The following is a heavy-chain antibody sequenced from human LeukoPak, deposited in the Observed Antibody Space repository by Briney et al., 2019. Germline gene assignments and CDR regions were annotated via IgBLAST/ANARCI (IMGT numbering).Heavy chain of an antibody. CDR3: ARAPESYCSSTKCSTAEYFQH. V-gene: IGHV1-2*02. CDR2: INPNSGGT. J-gene: IGHJ1*01. Sequence: ASVKVSCKASGHTFTGYYMHWVRQAPGQGLEWMGWINPNSGGTNYAQKFQGRVTITRDTSINTTYMELSGLMSDDTAMYYCARAPESYCSSTKCSTAEYFQHWGQGTLVTVSS. D-gene: IGHD2-2*01. CDR1: GHTFTGYY.